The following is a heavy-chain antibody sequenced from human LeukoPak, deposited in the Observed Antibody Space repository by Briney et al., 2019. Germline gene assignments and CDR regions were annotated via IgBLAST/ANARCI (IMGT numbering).Heavy chain of an antibody. Sequence: GGSLRLSCAASGLTVSSNCMTWGRQAPGQGLDWVSFIYSGGSTYYTDSVKGRFTISRDNSKNTLYLQMNSLRAEDTAVYYCARRAGDYSHPYDYWGQGILVTVSS. CDR2: IYSGGST. J-gene: IGHJ4*02. CDR3: ARRAGDYSHPYDY. D-gene: IGHD3-22*01. CDR1: GLTVSSNC. V-gene: IGHV3-53*01.